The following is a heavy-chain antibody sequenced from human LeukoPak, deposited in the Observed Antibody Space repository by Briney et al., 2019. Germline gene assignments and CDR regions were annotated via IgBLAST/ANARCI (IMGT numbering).Heavy chain of an antibody. D-gene: IGHD3-10*01. J-gene: IGHJ5*01. Sequence: SETLSLTCTVSGYSISSGYYWGWIRHPPGKGLEWIGSIYHSGSTYYNPSLKSRVTISVDTSKNQFSLKLSSVTAADTAVYYCARDRRGFDWFDYWGQGTLVTVSS. CDR3: ARDRRGFDWFDY. CDR2: IYHSGST. V-gene: IGHV4-38-2*02. CDR1: GYSISSGYY.